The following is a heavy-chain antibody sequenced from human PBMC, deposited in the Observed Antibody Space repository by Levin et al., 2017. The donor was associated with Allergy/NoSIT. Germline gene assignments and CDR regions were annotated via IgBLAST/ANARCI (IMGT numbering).Heavy chain of an antibody. CDR2: IYPGDSDT. V-gene: IGHV5-51*01. J-gene: IGHJ4*02. CDR1: GYSFTSYW. Sequence: GESLKISCKGSGYSFTSYWIGWVRQMPGKGLEWMVIIYPGDSDTRYSPSFQGQVTISADKSISTAYLQWSSLKASDTAMYYCASGLIAGSGWYGYPPDYWGQGTLVTVSS. D-gene: IGHD6-19*01. CDR3: ASGLIAGSGWYGYPPDY.